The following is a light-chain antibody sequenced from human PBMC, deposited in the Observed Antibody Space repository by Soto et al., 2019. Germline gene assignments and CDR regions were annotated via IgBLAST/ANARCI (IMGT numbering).Light chain of an antibody. V-gene: IGKV3-20*01. CDR3: QQYGDWRT. CDR1: QSLGSSQ. J-gene: IGKJ1*01. CDR2: GAS. Sequence: EIVLTQSPGTLSLSPGERATLSCRASQSLGSSQLAWYQQKPGQAPKVLIYGASSRATGIPDRFSGSGSGTDFTLTINTLEPEDFAVYYCQQYGDWRTFGQGTRVEIK.